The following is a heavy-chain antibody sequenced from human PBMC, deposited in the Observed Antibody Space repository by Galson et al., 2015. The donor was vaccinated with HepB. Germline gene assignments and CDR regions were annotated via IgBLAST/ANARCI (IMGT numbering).Heavy chain of an antibody. CDR3: ARDPEIQDTAMVPFDY. Sequence: SVKVSCKASGYTFTVYYMHWVRQAPGQGLEWIGWINPNSGGTNYAQKFQGRVTMTRDTSISTSYMELSRLRSDDTDVYYWARDPEIQDTAMVPFDYWGQGTLVPVSS. J-gene: IGHJ4*02. V-gene: IGHV1-2*02. D-gene: IGHD5-18*01. CDR1: GYTFTVYY. CDR2: INPNSGGT.